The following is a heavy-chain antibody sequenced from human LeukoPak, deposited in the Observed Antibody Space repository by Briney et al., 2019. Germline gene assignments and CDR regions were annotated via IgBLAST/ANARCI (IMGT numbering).Heavy chain of an antibody. CDR3: AKDGQYCSSTSCYPGTYYMDV. CDR1: GFTFSSYS. CDR2: ISSSSSYI. V-gene: IGHV3-21*01. J-gene: IGHJ6*03. Sequence: GGSLRLSCAASGFTFSSYSMNWVRQAPGKGLEWVSSISSSSSYIYYADSVKGRFTISRDNAKNSLYLQMNSLRAEDTAVYYCAKDGQYCSSTSCYPGTYYMDVWGKGTTVTVSS. D-gene: IGHD2-2*01.